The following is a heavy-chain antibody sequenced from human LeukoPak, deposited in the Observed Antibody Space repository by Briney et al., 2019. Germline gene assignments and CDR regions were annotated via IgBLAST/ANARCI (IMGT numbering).Heavy chain of an antibody. CDR2: IYYSGST. CDR1: DGSVSSGSYY. CDR3: ARGAYSGYPDY. Sequence: SETLSLTCTVSDGSVSSGSYYWSWLRQPPGTGLEWIGYIYYSGSTNYNPSLKSRVTISVDTSKNQFSLKLSSVTAADTAVYYCARGAYSGYPDYWGQGTLVTVSS. D-gene: IGHD5-12*01. V-gene: IGHV4-61*01. J-gene: IGHJ4*02.